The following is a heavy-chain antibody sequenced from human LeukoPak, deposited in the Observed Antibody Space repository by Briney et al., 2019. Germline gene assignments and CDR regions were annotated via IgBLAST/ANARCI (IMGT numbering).Heavy chain of an antibody. CDR3: ARVEISTVTTWETVYYFDY. J-gene: IGHJ4*02. V-gene: IGHV3-20*04. D-gene: IGHD4-11*01. Sequence: PGGSLRLSCAASGFNFDDYGMSWVRQAPGKGLEWVAGINWNGGSTGYADSVKGRFTISRDNAKNSLYLQINSLRAEDTAVYYCARVEISTVTTWETVYYFDYWGQGTLVTVSS. CDR1: GFNFDDYG. CDR2: INWNGGST.